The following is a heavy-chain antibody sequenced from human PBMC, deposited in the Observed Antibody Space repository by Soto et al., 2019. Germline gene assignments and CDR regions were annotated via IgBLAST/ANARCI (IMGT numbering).Heavy chain of an antibody. D-gene: IGHD3-16*02. CDR3: AKAKNLRRGVIVSPFDY. CDR1: GFTFSSYG. V-gene: IGHV3-30*18. CDR2: ISYDGSNK. Sequence: GGSLRLSCAASGFTFSSYGMHWVRQAPGKGLEWVAVISYDGSNKYYADSVKGRFTISRDNSKTTLYLQMNSLRAEDTAVYYCAKAKNLRRGVIVSPFDYWGQGTLVTVSS. J-gene: IGHJ4*02.